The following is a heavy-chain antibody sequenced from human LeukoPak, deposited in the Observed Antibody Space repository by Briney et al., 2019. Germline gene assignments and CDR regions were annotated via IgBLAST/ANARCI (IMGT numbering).Heavy chain of an antibody. Sequence: GGTLRRSCAASGFTFSSYVMHWVRQAPGKGLEWVALISFDGTNKYYADSVKGRFTISRDNSKNTLYLQMNSLRAEDTAVYYCARDFCSGGSCPIDYWGQGTLVTVSS. J-gene: IGHJ4*02. V-gene: IGHV3-30*04. CDR3: ARDFCSGGSCPIDY. D-gene: IGHD2-15*01. CDR2: ISFDGTNK. CDR1: GFTFSSYV.